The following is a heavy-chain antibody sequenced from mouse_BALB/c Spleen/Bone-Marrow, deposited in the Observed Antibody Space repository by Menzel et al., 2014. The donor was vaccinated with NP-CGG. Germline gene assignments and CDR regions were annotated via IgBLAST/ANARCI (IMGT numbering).Heavy chain of an antibody. Sequence: EVHLVESGGGLVQPGGSLKLSCTVSGFDFXRYWMSWVRQAPGEGLQWIGEVNPESSTINYTPSLKDKFIISRDNAKNTLYLQMSKVRSEDTALYYCTRLTYYGLTDYWGQGTTLTVSS. J-gene: IGHJ2*01. D-gene: IGHD1-2*01. CDR2: VNPESSTI. CDR3: TRLTYYGLTDY. V-gene: IGHV4-1*02. CDR1: GFDFXRYW.